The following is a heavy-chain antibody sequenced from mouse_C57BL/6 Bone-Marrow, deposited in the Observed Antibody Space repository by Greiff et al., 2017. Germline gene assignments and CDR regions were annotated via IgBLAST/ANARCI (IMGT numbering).Heavy chain of an antibody. CDR3: ARPGSSYYFDY. Sequence: VQLKESGGDLVKPGGSLKLSCAASGFTFSSYGMSWVRQTPDKRLEWVATISSGGSYTYYPDSVKGRFTISRDNAKNTLYLQMSSLKSEDTAMYYCARPGSSYYFDYWGQGTTLTVSS. V-gene: IGHV5-6*01. CDR1: GFTFSSYG. CDR2: ISSGGSYT. D-gene: IGHD1-1*01. J-gene: IGHJ2*01.